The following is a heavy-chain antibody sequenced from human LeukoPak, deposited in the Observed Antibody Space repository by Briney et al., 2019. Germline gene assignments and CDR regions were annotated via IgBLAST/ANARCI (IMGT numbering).Heavy chain of an antibody. CDR3: AKNLDTAMLDP. CDR1: GGSISSYY. Sequence: SETLSLTCTVSGGSISSYYWSWIRQPPGKGLEWIGYIYYSGSTNYNPSLKSRVTISVDTSKNQFSLKLSSVTAANTAVYYCAKNLDTAMLDPWGQGTLVTVSS. V-gene: IGHV4-59*01. J-gene: IGHJ5*02. D-gene: IGHD5-18*01. CDR2: IYYSGST.